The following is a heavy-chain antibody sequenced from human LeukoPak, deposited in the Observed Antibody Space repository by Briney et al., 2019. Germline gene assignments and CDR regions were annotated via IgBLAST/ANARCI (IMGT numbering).Heavy chain of an antibody. D-gene: IGHD3-22*01. Sequence: GGSLRLSCAASGFTFSSYAMHWVRQAPGKGLEWVALISFDGSDKYYADSVKGRCTISRDNSKNTLYLQMNSLRAEDTAVYYCARVAMIVAKPYDNWGQGTLVTVSS. V-gene: IGHV3-30*04. CDR1: GFTFSSYA. J-gene: IGHJ4*02. CDR2: ISFDGSDK. CDR3: ARVAMIVAKPYDN.